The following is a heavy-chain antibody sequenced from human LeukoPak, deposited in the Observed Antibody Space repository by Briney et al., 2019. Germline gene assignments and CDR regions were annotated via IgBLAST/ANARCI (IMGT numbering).Heavy chain of an antibody. CDR2: MHELGNS. CDR3: ARHTRVTSLVRVYGFDV. Sequence: PSETLSLTCTVSGGSLSGSDYYWGWVRQPPGKGLEWIGSMHELGNSYYNPSLRSRVTISLDTSKNRVSLKLTSVTAADTSIFYCARHTRVTSLVRVYGFDVWGQGTTVSVSS. V-gene: IGHV4-39*01. J-gene: IGHJ6*02. CDR1: GGSLSGSDYY. D-gene: IGHD2-8*02.